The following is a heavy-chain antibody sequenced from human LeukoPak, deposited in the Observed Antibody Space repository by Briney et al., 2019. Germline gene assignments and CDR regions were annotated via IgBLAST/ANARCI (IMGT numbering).Heavy chain of an antibody. D-gene: IGHD1-1*01. CDR1: GYTFTSYG. J-gene: IGHJ4*02. CDR2: ISAYNGNT. V-gene: IGHV1-18*01. CDR3: ARDTNNWNDAEFDY. Sequence: GASVKVSCKASGYTFTSYGISWVRQAPGQGLEWMEWISAYNGNTNYAQKLQGRVTMTTDTFTSTAYMELRSLRSDDTAVYYCARDTNNWNDAEFDYWGQGTLVTVSS.